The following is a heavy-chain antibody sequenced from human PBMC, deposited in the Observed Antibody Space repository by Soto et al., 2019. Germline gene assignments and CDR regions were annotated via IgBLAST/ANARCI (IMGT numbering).Heavy chain of an antibody. J-gene: IGHJ6*02. CDR2: IIPILGIA. CDR3: ARDGCSSTRCYDYYYYGRAV. Sequence: QVQLVQSGAEVKKPGSSVKVSCKASGGTFSSYTISWVRQAPGQGLEWMGRIIPILGIANYAQKFQGRVTITADKATSTAYMELSSLRSEDTAVYYCARDGCSSTRCYDYYYYGRAVWGQGTTVTVSS. V-gene: IGHV1-69*08. D-gene: IGHD2-2*01. CDR1: GGTFSSYT.